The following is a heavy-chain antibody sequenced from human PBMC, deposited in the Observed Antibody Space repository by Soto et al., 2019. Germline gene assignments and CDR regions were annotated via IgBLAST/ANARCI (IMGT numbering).Heavy chain of an antibody. D-gene: IGHD3-16*02. J-gene: IGHJ5*02. Sequence: SETLSLTCTVSGGSISSGGYYWSWILQHPGKGLEWIGYIYYSGSTYYNPSLKSRVTISVDTSKNQFSLKLSSVTAADTAVYYCARAFGGVIVKSTLFDPWGQGTLVTVSS. CDR3: ARAFGGVIVKSTLFDP. CDR2: IYYSGST. CDR1: GGSISSGGYY. V-gene: IGHV4-31*03.